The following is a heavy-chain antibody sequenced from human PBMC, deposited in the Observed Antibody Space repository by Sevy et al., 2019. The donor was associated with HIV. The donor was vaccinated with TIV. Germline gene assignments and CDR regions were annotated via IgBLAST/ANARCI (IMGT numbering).Heavy chain of an antibody. Sequence: GGSLRLSCAASGFTFSSYAMSWVRQAPGKGLEWVSGISRSGGNTYYADSVRGRFTISRDNSKNTLYLQMNSLRADDTALYYCAKERTQLSGWFGEFDYWGQGTLVTVSS. D-gene: IGHD6-19*01. CDR3: AKERTQLSGWFGEFDY. V-gene: IGHV3-23*01. CDR2: ISRSGGNT. J-gene: IGHJ4*02. CDR1: GFTFSSYA.